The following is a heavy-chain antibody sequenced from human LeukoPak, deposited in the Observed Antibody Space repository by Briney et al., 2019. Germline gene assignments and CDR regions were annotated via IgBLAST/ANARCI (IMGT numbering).Heavy chain of an antibody. CDR2: IYYSGST. Sequence: PSETLSLTCTVSGGSISSSSYYWGWIRQPPGKGLEWIGSIYYSGSTYYNPSLKSRVIISVDTSKNQFSLKLSSVTAADTAVYYCARDPYIAAAGTFDYWGQGTLVTVSS. CDR1: GGSISSSSYY. D-gene: IGHD6-13*01. CDR3: ARDPYIAAAGTFDY. J-gene: IGHJ4*02. V-gene: IGHV4-39*07.